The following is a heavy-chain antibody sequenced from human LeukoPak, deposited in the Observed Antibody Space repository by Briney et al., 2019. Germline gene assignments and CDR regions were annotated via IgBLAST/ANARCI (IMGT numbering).Heavy chain of an antibody. V-gene: IGHV4-39*01. CDR1: GGSISSSSYY. CDR3: ARKAYSYGYALDS. D-gene: IGHD5-18*01. CDR2: IYYSGST. J-gene: IGHJ4*02. Sequence: SQTLSLTCTVSGGSISSSSYYWGWIRQPPGKGLEWIGSIYYSGSTYYNPSLKSRVTISVDTSKNQFSLKLSSVTAADTAVYYCARKAYSYGYALDSWGQGTLVTVSS.